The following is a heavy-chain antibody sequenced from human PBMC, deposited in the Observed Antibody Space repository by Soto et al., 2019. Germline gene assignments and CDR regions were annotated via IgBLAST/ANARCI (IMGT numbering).Heavy chain of an antibody. V-gene: IGHV4-30-4*01. Sequence: SETLSLTCTVSGGSISSGDDYWSWIRKPPGKGLEWIGYIYYSGSTYYNPSLKSRVTISVDTSKNQFSLKLSSVTAADTAVYYCAREDSSVYYFDYWGQGTLVTVSS. D-gene: IGHD3-22*01. CDR3: AREDSSVYYFDY. CDR1: GGSISSGDDY. CDR2: IYYSGST. J-gene: IGHJ4*02.